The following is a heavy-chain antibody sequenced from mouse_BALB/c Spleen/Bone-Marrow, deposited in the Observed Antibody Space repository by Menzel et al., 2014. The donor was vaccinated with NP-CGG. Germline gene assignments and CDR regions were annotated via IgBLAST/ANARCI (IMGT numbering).Heavy chain of an antibody. CDR1: GFTFSSFA. J-gene: IGHJ2*01. D-gene: IGHD1-1*01. V-gene: IGHV5-17*02. CDR3: ARSGSSSGYFDY. Sequence: DVKLVESGGGLVQPGGSRKLSCAVSGFTFSSFAMHWVRQAPEKGLEWVAYISSGSSTIYYADTVMGRFTISRDNPKNTLFLQMTSLRSEDTAMYYCARSGSSSGYFDYWGQGTTLTVSS. CDR2: ISSGSSTI.